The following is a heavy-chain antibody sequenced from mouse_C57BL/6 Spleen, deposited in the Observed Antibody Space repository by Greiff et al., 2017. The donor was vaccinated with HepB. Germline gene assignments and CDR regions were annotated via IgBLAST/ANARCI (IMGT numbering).Heavy chain of an antibody. CDR2: INPYNGGT. D-gene: IGHD1-1*01. J-gene: IGHJ3*01. Sequence: EVQLQQSGPVLVKPGASVKMSCKASGYTFTDYYMNWVKQSHGKSLEWIGVINPYNGGTSYNQKFKGKATLTVDKSSSTAYMELNSLTSEDSAVYYCARRNLDYYGSSYWFAYWGQGTLVTVSA. CDR3: ARRNLDYYGSSYWFAY. V-gene: IGHV1-19*01. CDR1: GYTFTDYY.